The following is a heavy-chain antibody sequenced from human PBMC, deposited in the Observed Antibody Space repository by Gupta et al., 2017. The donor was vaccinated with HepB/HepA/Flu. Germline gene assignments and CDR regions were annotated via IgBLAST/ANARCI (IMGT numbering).Heavy chain of an antibody. CDR2: ISYDGTNK. CDR1: GAPFSTYG. V-gene: IGHV3-30*18. CDR3: AKLEYNYGSTS. J-gene: IGHJ5*02. Sequence: QVQLVESGGGVVQPGRCLRRSCAAAGAPFSTYGMPWVRQAPCKWLELMADISYDGTNKNYADSVKGRFTISRDNSKNTLYLQMNSLRTEDTAVYYCAKLEYNYGSTSWGQGTLVTVSS. D-gene: IGHD5-18*01.